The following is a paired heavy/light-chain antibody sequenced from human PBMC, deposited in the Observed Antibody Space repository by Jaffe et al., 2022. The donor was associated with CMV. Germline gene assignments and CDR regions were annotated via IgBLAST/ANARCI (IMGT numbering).Heavy chain of an antibody. CDR2: IYFSGSP. Sequence: QLQLQESGPGLVKSSETLSLTCTVSGGSISSSSYYWGWIRQPPGKGLEWIGSIYFSGSPYYSPSLERRITISVDTSKNQFSLKLRSVTAADTAVYYCARHPDIMAGYHLDYWGQGTLVTVAS. J-gene: IGHJ4*02. CDR1: GGSISSSSYY. D-gene: IGHD3-9*01. V-gene: IGHV4-39*01. CDR3: ARHPDIMAGYHLDY.
Light chain of an antibody. CDR1: QAISTY. Sequence: IQLTQSPSSLSASVGDRVTITCRASQAISTYLAWYQQKPGKAPNLLIYSASTLQSGVPSRFSGSGSGTDFTLTISSLQPEDFATYYCQQVNSYHALIFGGGTKVEI. V-gene: IGKV1-9*01. J-gene: IGKJ4*01. CDR2: SAS. CDR3: QQVNSYHALI.